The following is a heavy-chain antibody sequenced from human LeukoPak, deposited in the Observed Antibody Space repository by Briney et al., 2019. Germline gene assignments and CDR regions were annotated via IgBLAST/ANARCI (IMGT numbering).Heavy chain of an antibody. CDR1: GFTVSNNY. CDR2: IYSAGTT. Sequence: PGGSLRLSCAASGFTVSNNYMNWVRQAPGKGLEWVSVIYSAGTTDYADSVRGRFTISKDNSKNTLYLQMNSLRAEDTAVYYCARSLVPIYFDYWGQGTLVTVSS. D-gene: IGHD5/OR15-5a*01. V-gene: IGHV3-53*01. CDR3: ARSLVPIYFDY. J-gene: IGHJ4*02.